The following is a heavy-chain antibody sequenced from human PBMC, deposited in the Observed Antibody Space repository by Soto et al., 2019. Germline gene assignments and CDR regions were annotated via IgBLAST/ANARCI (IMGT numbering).Heavy chain of an antibody. CDR3: AKDSWAIFGVPAGEYYAMDV. J-gene: IGHJ6*02. D-gene: IGHD3-3*01. CDR2: ISGSGGTT. CDR1: GFTFDNYA. Sequence: AGGSLRLSCLASGFTFDNYAMSWVRQAPGKGLEWVSAISGSGGTTYYSDSVKGRFTISRDNSKNTVYLQMNDLRVEDAAEYFCAKDSWAIFGVPAGEYYAMDVWGQGTTVTVSS. V-gene: IGHV3-23*01.